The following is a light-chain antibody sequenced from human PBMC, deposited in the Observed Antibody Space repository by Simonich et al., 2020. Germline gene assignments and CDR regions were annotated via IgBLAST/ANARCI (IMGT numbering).Light chain of an antibody. V-gene: IGKV3-11*01. CDR1: QSVSSY. J-gene: IGKJ1*01. CDR3: QQYGSSPR. Sequence: EIVLTQSPATLSLSPGERATLPCRASQSVSSYLAWYQQKPGQAPRLLIDDASNRATGIPARFSGRGSGTDFTLTISSLEPEDFEVYYCQQYGSSPRFGQGTKVEIK. CDR2: DAS.